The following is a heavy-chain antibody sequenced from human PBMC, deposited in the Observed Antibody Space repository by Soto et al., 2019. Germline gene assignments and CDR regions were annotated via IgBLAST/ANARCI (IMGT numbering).Heavy chain of an antibody. V-gene: IGHV3-23*01. Sequence: GSLRLSCAASGFTFSSYAMSWVRQAPGEGLEWVSAISCSGGSTYYADSVKGRFTISRDNSKNTLYLQMNSLRAEDTAVYYCAKDLSQWLLPFDYWGQGTLVTVSS. CDR2: ISCSGGST. D-gene: IGHD6-19*01. CDR1: GFTFSSYA. CDR3: AKDLSQWLLPFDY. J-gene: IGHJ4*02.